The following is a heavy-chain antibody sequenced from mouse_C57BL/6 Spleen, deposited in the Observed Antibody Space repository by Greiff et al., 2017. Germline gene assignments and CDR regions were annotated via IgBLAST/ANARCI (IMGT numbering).Heavy chain of an antibody. Sequence: QVQLQQPGAELVKPGASVKLSCKASGYTFTRYWMHWVKQRPGQGLEWIGMIHPNSGSTNYNEKFKSKATLTVDKSSSTAYMQLSSLTSEDSAVYYCARGASAVVATNYWGQGTTLTVSS. CDR3: ARGASAVVATNY. V-gene: IGHV1-64*01. CDR1: GYTFTRYW. J-gene: IGHJ2*01. CDR2: IHPNSGST. D-gene: IGHD1-1*01.